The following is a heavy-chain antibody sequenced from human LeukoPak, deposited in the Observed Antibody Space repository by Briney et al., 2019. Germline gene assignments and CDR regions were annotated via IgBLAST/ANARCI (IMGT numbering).Heavy chain of an antibody. J-gene: IGHJ4*02. Sequence: ASVKVSCQASGYTFTGYYMHWVRQAPGQGLEWMGWINPNSGGTNYAQKFQGRVTMTRDTSISTAYMELSRLRSDDTAVYYCARDPATPFYFDYWGQGTLVTVSS. V-gene: IGHV1-2*02. CDR3: ARDPATPFYFDY. CDR2: INPNSGGT. D-gene: IGHD6-25*01. CDR1: GYTFTGYY.